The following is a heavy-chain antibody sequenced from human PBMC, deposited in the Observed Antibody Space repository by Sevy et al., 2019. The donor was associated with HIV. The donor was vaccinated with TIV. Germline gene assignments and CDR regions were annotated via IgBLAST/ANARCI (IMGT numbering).Heavy chain of an antibody. Sequence: GGSLRLSCAASGFTFSDYYMSWIRQAPGKGLEWVSYISGSDGTTFYADSVKGRFTISRGNAKNSLYLQMNSLRAEDTAMYYCARDHVKDGDFGDYYYYAMDVWGQGTTVTVSS. CDR1: GFTFSDYY. CDR2: ISGSDGTT. J-gene: IGHJ6*02. CDR3: ARDHVKDGDFGDYYYYAMDV. V-gene: IGHV3-11*01. D-gene: IGHD4-17*01.